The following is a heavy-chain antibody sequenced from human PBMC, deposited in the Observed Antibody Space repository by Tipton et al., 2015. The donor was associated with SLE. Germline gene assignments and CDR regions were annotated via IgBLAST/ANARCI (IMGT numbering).Heavy chain of an antibody. V-gene: IGHV3-11*01. CDR3: AGHYDFWSGDRENYYGMDV. CDR2: ISSSGSTI. D-gene: IGHD3-3*01. J-gene: IGHJ6*02. CDR1: GFTFSDYY. Sequence: SLRLSCAASGFTFSDYYMSWIRQAPGKGLEWVSYISSSGSTIYYADSVKGRFTISRDNAKNSLYLQMNSLRAEDTAVYYCAGHYDFWSGDRENYYGMDVWGQGP.